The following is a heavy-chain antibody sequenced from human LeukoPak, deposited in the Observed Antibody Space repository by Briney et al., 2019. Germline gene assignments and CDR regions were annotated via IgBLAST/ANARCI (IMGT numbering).Heavy chain of an antibody. Sequence: GGSLRPSCAASGFTFSSYSMNWVRQAPGKGLEWVSYISSSSGTIYYADSVKGRFTISRDNAKNSLYLQMNSLRAEDTAVYYCARDSITIFGVVISWGQGTLVTVSS. CDR2: ISSSSGTI. D-gene: IGHD3-3*01. CDR1: GFTFSSYS. CDR3: ARDSITIFGVVIS. J-gene: IGHJ4*02. V-gene: IGHV3-48*01.